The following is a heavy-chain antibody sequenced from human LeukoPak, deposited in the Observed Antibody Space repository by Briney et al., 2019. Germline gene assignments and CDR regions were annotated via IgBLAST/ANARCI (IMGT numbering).Heavy chain of an antibody. V-gene: IGHV3-7*03. CDR3: VKDFGRNLGGPGY. D-gene: IGHD3-10*01. CDR2: INQDGSVK. Sequence: GGSLRLSCAASGFTFSSSWMSWVRQAPGKGLEWVANINQDGSVKHSVDSVKGRSTISRDNAKNSLFLEMNSLRAEDTAVYYCVKDFGRNLGGPGYWGRGTLVTVSS. CDR1: GFTFSSSW. J-gene: IGHJ4*02.